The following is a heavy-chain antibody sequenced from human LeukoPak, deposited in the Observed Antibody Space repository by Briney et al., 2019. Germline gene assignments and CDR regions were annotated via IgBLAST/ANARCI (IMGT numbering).Heavy chain of an antibody. CDR3: ARESLSATPIFDF. CDR1: GYTFTSYG. J-gene: IGHJ4*02. D-gene: IGHD5-12*01. Sequence: SVKVSCKASGYTFTSYGISWVRQAPGQGLEWMGRIIPILEGIDYAQKFQGRVSITADKSTSTAYMEVSSLKSEDTAVYYCARESLSATPIFDFWGRGTLVTVSS. CDR2: IIPILEGI. V-gene: IGHV1-69*04.